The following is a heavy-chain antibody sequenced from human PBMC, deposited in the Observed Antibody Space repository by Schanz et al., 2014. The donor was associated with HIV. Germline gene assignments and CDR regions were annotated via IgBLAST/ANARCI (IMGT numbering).Heavy chain of an antibody. CDR2: IIPLFGAT. D-gene: IGHD6-13*01. Sequence: QVQLVQSGAEVKKPGSSVTISCKASGDSFSNLGINWVRQAPGQGLEWMGGIIPLFGATNYAPKFQDRVTIIADEAASTAYMELSSLRSEDTAVYYCARDSPVAAGTLDYWGQGTLVTVSS. CDR3: ARDSPVAAGTLDY. V-gene: IGHV1-69*01. J-gene: IGHJ4*02. CDR1: GDSFSNLG.